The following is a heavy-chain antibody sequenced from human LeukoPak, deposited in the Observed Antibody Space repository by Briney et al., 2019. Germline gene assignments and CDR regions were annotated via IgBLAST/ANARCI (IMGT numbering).Heavy chain of an antibody. CDR3: ARGRGYSGYDSRRYYYYMDV. J-gene: IGHJ6*03. CDR2: INHSGST. D-gene: IGHD5-12*01. Sequence: SETLSLTCAVYGGSFSGYYWSWIRQPPGKGLEWIGEINHSGSTNYNPSLKSRVTISVDTSKNQFSLKLSSVTAADTAVYYCARGRGYSGYDSRRYYYYMDVWGKGTTVTVSS. CDR1: GGSFSGYY. V-gene: IGHV4-34*01.